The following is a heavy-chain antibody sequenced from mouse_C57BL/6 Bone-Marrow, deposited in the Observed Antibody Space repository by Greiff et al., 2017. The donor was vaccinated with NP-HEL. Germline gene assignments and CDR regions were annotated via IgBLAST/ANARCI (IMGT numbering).Heavy chain of an antibody. Sequence: VKLMESGPELVKPGASVKISCKASGYAFSSSWMNWVKQRPGKGLEWIGRIYPGDGDTNYNGKFKGKATLTADKSSSTAYMQLSSLTSEDSAVYFCARLGFNLLLRYRYFDVWGTGTTVTVSS. J-gene: IGHJ1*03. CDR2: IYPGDGDT. CDR3: ARLGFNLLLRYRYFDV. CDR1: GYAFSSSW. D-gene: IGHD1-1*01. V-gene: IGHV1-82*01.